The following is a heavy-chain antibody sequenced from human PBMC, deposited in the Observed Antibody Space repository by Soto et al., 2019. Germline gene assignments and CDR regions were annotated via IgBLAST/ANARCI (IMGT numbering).Heavy chain of an antibody. Sequence: GGSLRLSCAASGFTFSSYEMNWVRQAPGKGLEWVSYISSSGSTIYYADSVKGRFTISRDNAKNSLYLQMNSLRAEDTAVYYCARILSGYSSGWSDAEDYWGQGSLVTVSS. V-gene: IGHV3-48*03. CDR1: GFTFSSYE. CDR2: ISSSGSTI. D-gene: IGHD6-19*01. CDR3: ARILSGYSSGWSDAEDY. J-gene: IGHJ4*02.